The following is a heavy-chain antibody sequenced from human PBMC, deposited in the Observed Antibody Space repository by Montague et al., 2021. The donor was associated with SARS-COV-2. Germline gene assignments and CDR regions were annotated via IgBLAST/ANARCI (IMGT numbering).Heavy chain of an antibody. CDR2: ISSSSSYI. V-gene: IGHV3-21*01. Sequence: SLRLSCAASGFTFSSYNMNWVRQAPGKGLEWVSSISSSSSYIYYADSVKGRFTISRDNAKNPLYLQMSSLRAEDTAVYYCARTLTTATSDYFDYWGQGTLVTVSS. CDR1: GFTFSSYN. J-gene: IGHJ4*02. CDR3: ARTLTTATSDYFDY. D-gene: IGHD4-17*01.